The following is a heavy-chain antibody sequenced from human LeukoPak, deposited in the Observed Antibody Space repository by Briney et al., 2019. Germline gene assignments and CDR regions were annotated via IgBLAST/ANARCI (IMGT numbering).Heavy chain of an antibody. Sequence: PSETLSLTCTVSGGSISSYYWSWIRQPPGKGLEWIGYIYYSGSTNYNPSLKSRVTISVDTSKNQFSLKLSSVTAADTAVYYCAKIGYYYGPDYWGQGTLVTVSS. D-gene: IGHD3-10*01. V-gene: IGHV4-59*01. J-gene: IGHJ4*02. CDR1: GGSISSYY. CDR3: AKIGYYYGPDY. CDR2: IYYSGST.